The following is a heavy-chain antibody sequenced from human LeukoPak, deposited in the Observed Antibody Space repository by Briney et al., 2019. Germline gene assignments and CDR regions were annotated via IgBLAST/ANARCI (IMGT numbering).Heavy chain of an antibody. J-gene: IGHJ4*02. V-gene: IGHV3-11*01. Sequence: PGGSLRLSCAASGFTFSDYYMSWIRQAPGKGLEWVSYISSSGSTIYYADSVKGRFTISRDNAKNSLCLQMNSLRAEDTAVYYCASGVFAVAGTFDYWGQGTLVTVSS. CDR1: GFTFSDYY. CDR2: ISSSGSTI. D-gene: IGHD6-19*01. CDR3: ASGVFAVAGTFDY.